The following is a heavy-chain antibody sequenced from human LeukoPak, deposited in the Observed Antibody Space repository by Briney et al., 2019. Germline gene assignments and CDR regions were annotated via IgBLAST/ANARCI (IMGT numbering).Heavy chain of an antibody. CDR3: ARGQISMIVVVQNWFDP. CDR2: INPSGGST. CDR1: GYTFTSYY. V-gene: IGHV1-46*01. D-gene: IGHD3-22*01. Sequence: ASVKVSCKASGYTFTSYYMHWVRQAPGQGLEWMGIINPSGGSTSYAQKFQGRVTMTRDTSTSTVYMELSSLRSEDTAVYYCARGQISMIVVVQNWFDPWGQGNLVTVSS. J-gene: IGHJ5*02.